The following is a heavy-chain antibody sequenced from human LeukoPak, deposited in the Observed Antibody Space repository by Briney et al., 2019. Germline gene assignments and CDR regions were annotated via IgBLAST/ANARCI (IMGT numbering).Heavy chain of an antibody. Sequence: SETLSLTCTVSGVSISSSNSYWGWIRQPPGKGLEWIGSIYHSGSTYYNPSLKSRVTISVDTSKNQFSLKLSSVTAADTAAYYCARVGYSGYDDRGSFDYWGQGTLVTVSS. J-gene: IGHJ4*02. V-gene: IGHV4-39*07. CDR3: ARVGYSGYDDRGSFDY. D-gene: IGHD5-12*01. CDR2: IYHSGST. CDR1: GVSISSSNSY.